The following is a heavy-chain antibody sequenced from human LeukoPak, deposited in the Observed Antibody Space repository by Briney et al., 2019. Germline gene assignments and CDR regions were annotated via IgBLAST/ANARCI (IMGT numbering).Heavy chain of an antibody. J-gene: IGHJ2*01. CDR3: ARVPPYYYDSSGSWYFDL. CDR2: IISSSSYI. Sequence: GGSLRLSCAASGFTFSSYSMNWVRQAPGKGLEWVSSIISSSSYIYYADSVKGRFTISRDNAKNSLYLQMNSLRAEDTAVYYCARVPPYYYDSSGSWYFDLWGRGTLVTVSS. D-gene: IGHD3-22*01. CDR1: GFTFSSYS. V-gene: IGHV3-21*01.